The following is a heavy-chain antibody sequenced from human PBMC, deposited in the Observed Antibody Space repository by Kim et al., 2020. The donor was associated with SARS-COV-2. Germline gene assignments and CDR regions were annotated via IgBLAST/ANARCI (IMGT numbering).Heavy chain of an antibody. CDR1: GFTFSSFA. CDR3: AKKRIPARGQWYFDL. D-gene: IGHD6-6*01. CDR2: LSDSGGDT. V-gene: IGHV3-23*01. J-gene: IGHJ2*01. Sequence: GGSLRLSCAASGFTFSSFAMTWVRQAPGKGLEWVSILSDSGGDTFYADSVKGRFTISRDNSKNTLYLQMNSLRAEDTAVYYCAKKRIPARGQWYFDLWGRGTLVTVSS.